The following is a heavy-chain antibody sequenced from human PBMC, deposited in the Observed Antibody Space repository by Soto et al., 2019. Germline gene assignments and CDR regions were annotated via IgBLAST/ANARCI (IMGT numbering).Heavy chain of an antibody. CDR2: ISPNGDST. D-gene: IGHD2-8*01. V-gene: IGHV3-23*01. CDR3: AKVRLTDYLRYAPHL. CDR1: GCTFNNYA. J-gene: IGHJ3*01. Sequence: GGSLRLSCAASGCTFNNYAMNWVRQAPGRGLEWVSIISPNGDSTYYADSVTGRFPISRDNSQNTVFLQMNSLRAEDTAIYFCAKVRLTDYLRYAPHLWGQGTLVTVSS.